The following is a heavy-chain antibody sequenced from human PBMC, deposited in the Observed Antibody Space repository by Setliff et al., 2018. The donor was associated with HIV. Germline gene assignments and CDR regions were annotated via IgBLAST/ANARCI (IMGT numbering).Heavy chain of an antibody. CDR1: GGSLSGYY. V-gene: IGHV4-34*01. J-gene: IGHJ4*02. CDR2: INHRGRT. CDR3: ARRGMWSYETGGNPTATFDY. Sequence: PSETLSLTCAVYGGSLSGYYWSWIRQAPGKGLEWIGEINHRGRTRYNPSLKSRVTISVETSKNQFSLRVNSVTAADTAFYYCARRGMWSYETGGNPTATFDYWGQGVLVTVYS. D-gene: IGHD2-8*02.